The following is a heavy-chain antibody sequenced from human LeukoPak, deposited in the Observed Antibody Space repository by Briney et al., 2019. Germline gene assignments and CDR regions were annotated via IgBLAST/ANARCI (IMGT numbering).Heavy chain of an antibody. CDR3: AKGGGDFWSGYYTGPSYYYYGMDV. CDR2: ISGSGGST. V-gene: IGHV3-23*01. J-gene: IGHJ6*02. D-gene: IGHD3-3*01. CDR1: GFTFSSYA. Sequence: GGSLRLSCAASGFTFSSYAMSWVRQAPGKGLEWVSAISGSGGSTYYADSVKGRFTISRDNSKNTLYLQMNSLRAEDTAVYYCAKGGGDFWSGYYTGPSYYYYGMDVWGQGTTVTVSS.